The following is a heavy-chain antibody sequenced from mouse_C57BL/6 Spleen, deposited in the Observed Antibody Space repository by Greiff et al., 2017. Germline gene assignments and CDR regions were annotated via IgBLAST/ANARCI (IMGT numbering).Heavy chain of an antibody. Sequence: VQLKQSGAELVRPGASVKLSCTASGFNIKDDYMHWVKQRPEQGLEWIGWIDPENGDTESASKFQGKATITADTSSNTAYLQLSSLTSEDTAVYYCTTLFWDYWGQGTTLTVSS. CDR1: GFNIKDDY. CDR3: TTLFWDY. CDR2: IDPENGDT. J-gene: IGHJ2*01. V-gene: IGHV14-4*01.